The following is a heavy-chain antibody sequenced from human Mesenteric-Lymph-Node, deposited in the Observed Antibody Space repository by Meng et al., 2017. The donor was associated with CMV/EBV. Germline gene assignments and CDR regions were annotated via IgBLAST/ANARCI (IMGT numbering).Heavy chain of an antibody. CDR3: ATSLRSTYYYGSEVDY. CDR2: FDPEDGET. J-gene: IGHJ4*02. CDR1: GDDLTELS. Sequence: SGDDLTELSMQWGRQAPGKGLEWMGGFDPEDGETIYAQKYQGRVTMTEDTSTDTDYMELSSLRSEDTAVYYCATSLRSTYYYGSEVDYWGQGTLVTVSS. V-gene: IGHV1-24*01. D-gene: IGHD3-10*01.